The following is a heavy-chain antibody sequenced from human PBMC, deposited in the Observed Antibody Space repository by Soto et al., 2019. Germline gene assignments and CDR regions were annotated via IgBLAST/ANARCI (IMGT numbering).Heavy chain of an antibody. Sequence: GASVKGSWKASCFTFTSFGINWGRQAPGQGLEAVGWICAYNGIANYAQKLQGRVTVTTDTSTSTAYMELSSLRSDDTAVYYCARGPLVYNWFEPWGQGTLVTVSS. CDR1: CFTFTSFG. CDR3: ARGPLVYNWFEP. J-gene: IGHJ5*02. CDR2: ICAYNGIA. V-gene: IGHV1-18*01.